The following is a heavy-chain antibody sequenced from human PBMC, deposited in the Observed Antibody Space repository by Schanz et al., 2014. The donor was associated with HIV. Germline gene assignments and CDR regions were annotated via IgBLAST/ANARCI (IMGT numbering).Heavy chain of an antibody. CDR2: LSGSGGNT. V-gene: IGHV3-23*01. Sequence: EVQLLESGGGLVQPGGSLRLSCAASGFTFSSYAMSWVRQAPGKGLEWVSALSGSGGNTYYADSVKGRFTISRDNAKNSLYLQMKSLRDEDTAVYYCAREWVYYYYYGMDVWGQGTTVTVSS. CDR1: GFTFSSYA. J-gene: IGHJ6*02. CDR3: AREWVYYYYYGMDV. D-gene: IGHD6-13*01.